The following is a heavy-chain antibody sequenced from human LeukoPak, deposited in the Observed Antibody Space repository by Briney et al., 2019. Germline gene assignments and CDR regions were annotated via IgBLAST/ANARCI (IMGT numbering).Heavy chain of an antibody. CDR3: AREGSIVPHQDLDS. D-gene: IGHD2-8*01. Sequence: PGGSPRLSCAASGFSFSSYSMNWVRQAPGKGLEWVSSTNSRGSGEYYADSVKGRFTISRDNAKNSLYLQMNSLRAEDTAVYYCAREGSIVPHQDLDSWGQGTLVTVSS. V-gene: IGHV3-21*01. CDR2: TNSRGSGE. CDR1: GFSFSSYS. J-gene: IGHJ4*02.